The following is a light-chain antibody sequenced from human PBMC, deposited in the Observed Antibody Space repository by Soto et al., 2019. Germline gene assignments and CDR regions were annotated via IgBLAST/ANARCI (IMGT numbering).Light chain of an antibody. J-gene: IGLJ1*01. Sequence: QSALTQPASVSGSPGQSITISCTGTSSDIGGYDHVSWYQQHPGKAPKLMIYDVSVRPSGVSDRFSGSKSANTASLTISGLQAEDEADYYCNSYTTSISLYVFGPGTK. V-gene: IGLV2-14*01. CDR1: SSDIGGYDH. CDR3: NSYTTSISLYV. CDR2: DVS.